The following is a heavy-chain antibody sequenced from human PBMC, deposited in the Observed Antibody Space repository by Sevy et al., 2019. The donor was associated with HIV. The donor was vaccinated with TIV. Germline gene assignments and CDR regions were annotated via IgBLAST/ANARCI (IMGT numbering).Heavy chain of an antibody. V-gene: IGHV1-8*01. J-gene: IGHJ3*02. CDR1: GYTFTSYD. CDR3: ARSGSGGVRGVQAFDI. CDR2: MNPNSGNT. D-gene: IGHD3-16*01. Sequence: ASVKVSCKASGYTFTSYDINWVRQATGQGLEWMGWMNPNSGNTGYAQKLQGRVTMTRNTSISTAYMELSSLRSGDTAVDYCARSGSGGVRGVQAFDIWGQGTMVTVSS.